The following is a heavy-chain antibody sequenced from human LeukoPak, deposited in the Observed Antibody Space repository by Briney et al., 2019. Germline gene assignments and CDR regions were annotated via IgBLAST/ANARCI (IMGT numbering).Heavy chain of an antibody. Sequence: GRSLRLSCSASGFTFSSYAMHWVRQAPGKGLQSVSAISIDGGSTYYADSVKGRFTISRDNSKNTLYLQMSSLRAEDTAVYYCVKDPQLSGNHWGQGTLVTVSS. D-gene: IGHD3-10*01. CDR1: GFTFSSYA. CDR2: ISIDGGST. V-gene: IGHV3-64D*06. CDR3: VKDPQLSGNH. J-gene: IGHJ4*02.